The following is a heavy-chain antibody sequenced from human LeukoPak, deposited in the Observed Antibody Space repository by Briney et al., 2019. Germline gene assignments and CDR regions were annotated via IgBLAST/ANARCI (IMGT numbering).Heavy chain of an antibody. CDR3: ARRRRPGWYFDL. CDR1: GGSISSYY. D-gene: IGHD7-27*01. Sequence: PSETLSLTCTVSGGSISSYYWSWIRQPPGKGLEWIGYIYYSGSTNYNPSLKSRVTISVDTSKNQFSLKLSSVTAADTAVYYCARRRRPGWYFDLWGRGTLVTVSS. CDR2: IYYSGST. J-gene: IGHJ2*01. V-gene: IGHV4-59*08.